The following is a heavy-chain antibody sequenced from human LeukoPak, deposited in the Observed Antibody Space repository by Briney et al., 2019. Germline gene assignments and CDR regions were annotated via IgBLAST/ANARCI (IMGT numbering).Heavy chain of an antibody. CDR2: INWNGGST. D-gene: IGHD5-18*01. Sequence: GGSLRLSCAASGFTFSSYSMNWVRQAPGKGLEWVSGINWNGGSTGYADSVKGRFTISRDNAKNSLYLQMNSLRAEDTALYYCARDAGTAMVRFDYWGQGTLVTVSS. CDR1: GFTFSSYS. CDR3: ARDAGTAMVRFDY. V-gene: IGHV3-20*04. J-gene: IGHJ4*02.